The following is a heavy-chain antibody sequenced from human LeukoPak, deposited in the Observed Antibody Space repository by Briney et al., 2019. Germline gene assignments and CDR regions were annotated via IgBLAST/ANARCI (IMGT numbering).Heavy chain of an antibody. CDR2: IRNKANNHAT. CDR3: SKPRTSAVTTVERSFYYNGMDV. CDR1: GFTFSDSA. V-gene: IGHV3-73*01. Sequence: GGSLRLSCAASGFTFSDSAIHWVRQASGKGLEWVGRIRNKANNHATTYAASVKGRFTISRDDSKNTAYLQIHSLRTEDAAVYYCSKPRTSAVTTVERSFYYNGMDVWGQGTTVTVSS. J-gene: IGHJ6*02. D-gene: IGHD4-11*01.